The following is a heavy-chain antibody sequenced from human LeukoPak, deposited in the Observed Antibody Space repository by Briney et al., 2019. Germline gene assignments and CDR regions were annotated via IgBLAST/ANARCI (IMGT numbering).Heavy chain of an antibody. CDR1: GFTFSSYS. V-gene: IGHV3-21*01. D-gene: IGHD4-17*01. CDR3: ARHDDYGESNSLLDAFDI. Sequence: PGGSLRLSCAASGFTFSSYSMNWVRQAPGKGLEWVSSISSSSSYIYYADSVKGRFTISRDNAKNSLYLQMNSLRAADTAVSYCARHDDYGESNSLLDAFDIWGQGTMVTVSS. CDR2: ISSSSSYI. J-gene: IGHJ3*02.